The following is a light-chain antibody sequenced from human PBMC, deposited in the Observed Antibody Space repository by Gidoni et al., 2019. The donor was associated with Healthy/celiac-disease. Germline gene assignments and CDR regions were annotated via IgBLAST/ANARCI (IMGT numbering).Light chain of an antibody. V-gene: IGLV1-44*01. CDR3: ATWVDRRTGLT. CDR1: TSNIGSNP. Sequence: QSVLTQPPAASGTPGQTITISCSESTSNIGSNPVNWYQHIPGASPKLLIYSNSQRPSGVPDRFSGSKSGTSASLAISDLQSEDEADYYCATWVDRRTGLTFGGGTKLTVL. J-gene: IGLJ2*01. CDR2: SNS.